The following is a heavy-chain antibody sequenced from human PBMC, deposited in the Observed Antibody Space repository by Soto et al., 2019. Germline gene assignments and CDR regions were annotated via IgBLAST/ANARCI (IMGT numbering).Heavy chain of an antibody. CDR2: INHSGST. CDR1: GGSFSGYY. D-gene: IGHD3-22*01. V-gene: IGHV4-34*01. CDR3: ARLYYAGSPYYPPGY. Sequence: PSETLSLTCAVYGGSFSGYYWTWIRQPPGTGLEWIGDINHSGSTNYNPSLKSRVTISVDTSKNQFSLKLTSVTAADTAVYFCARLYYAGSPYYPPGYWGQGTLVTVSS. J-gene: IGHJ4*02.